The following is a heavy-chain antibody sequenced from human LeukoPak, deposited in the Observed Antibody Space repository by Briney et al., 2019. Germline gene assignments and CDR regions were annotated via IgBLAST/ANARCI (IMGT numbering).Heavy chain of an antibody. V-gene: IGHV1-46*01. Sequence: GASVKVSCKASGYTFSNYYIHWVQQAPGQGLEWMGIINPSGGSTSYAQKFQGRVTMTTDTSMPTVYMELSSLRSEDTAVYHCARALYGSAFAIGYWGQGTLVTVSS. D-gene: IGHD6-19*01. CDR2: INPSGGST. CDR1: GYTFSNYY. CDR3: ARALYGSAFAIGY. J-gene: IGHJ4*02.